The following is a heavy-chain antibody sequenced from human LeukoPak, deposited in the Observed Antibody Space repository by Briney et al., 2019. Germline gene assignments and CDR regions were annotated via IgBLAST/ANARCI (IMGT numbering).Heavy chain of an antibody. J-gene: IGHJ4*02. D-gene: IGHD4-11*01. CDR3: ARDSFFDGNYRADYFDC. CDR2: IYHSGST. V-gene: IGHV4-38-2*02. Sequence: SETLSLTCTVSGYSISSGYYWGWIRQPPGKGLEWIGSIYHSGSTYYNPSLKSRVTISVDTSKNQFSLKLSSVTAADTAVYYCARDSFFDGNYRADYFDCWGQGTLVTVSS. CDR1: GYSISSGYY.